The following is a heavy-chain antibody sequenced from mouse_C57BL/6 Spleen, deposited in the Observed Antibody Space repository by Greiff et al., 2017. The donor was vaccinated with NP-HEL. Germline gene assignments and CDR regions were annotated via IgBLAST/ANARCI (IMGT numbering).Heavy chain of an antibody. Sequence: EVKVEESGGGLVKPGGSLKLSCAASGFTFSSYTMSWVRQTPEKRLAWVATISGGGGNTYYPDSVKGRFTISRDNAKNTLYLQMSRLRAEDTALYYCAREDFGTVVFDYWGQGTTLTVSS. J-gene: IGHJ2*01. D-gene: IGHD1-1*01. CDR1: GFTFSSYT. CDR2: ISGGGGNT. CDR3: AREDFGTVVFDY. V-gene: IGHV5-9*01.